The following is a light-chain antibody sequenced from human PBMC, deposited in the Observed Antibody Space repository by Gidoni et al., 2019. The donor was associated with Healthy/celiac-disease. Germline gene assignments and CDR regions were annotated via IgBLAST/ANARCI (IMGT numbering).Light chain of an antibody. Sequence: QSVLPQPPSVSEAPGQRVTISCTGSSSNIGAGYDVHWYQQLPGTAPKLLIYGNSNRPSGVPDRFSGSKSGTSASLAITGLQAEDEADYYCQSYDSSLSGPYVFGTGTKVTVL. CDR3: QSYDSSLSGPYV. CDR2: GNS. J-gene: IGLJ1*01. V-gene: IGLV1-40*01. CDR1: SSNIGAGYD.